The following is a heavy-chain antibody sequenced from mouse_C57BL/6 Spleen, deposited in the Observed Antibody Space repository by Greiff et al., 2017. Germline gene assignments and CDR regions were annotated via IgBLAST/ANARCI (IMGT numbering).Heavy chain of an antibody. Sequence: QVQLKQPGAELVMPGASVKMSCKASGYTFTSYWITWVKQRPGQGLEWIGDIYPGSGSTNYNEKFKSKATLTVDTSSSTAYMQLSSLASEDSAVYYCARRGYYGSAIDYWGQGTSVTVSS. CDR2: IYPGSGST. CDR1: GYTFTSYW. V-gene: IGHV1-55*01. D-gene: IGHD2-3*01. CDR3: ARRGYYGSAIDY. J-gene: IGHJ4*01.